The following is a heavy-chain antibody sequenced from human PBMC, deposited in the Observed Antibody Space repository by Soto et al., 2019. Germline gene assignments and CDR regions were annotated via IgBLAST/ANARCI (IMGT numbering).Heavy chain of an antibody. CDR3: ARENYDVSGYFLDF. V-gene: IGHV3-48*03. J-gene: IGHJ4*02. CDR1: GFTFSNYE. CDR2: ISTTSSHI. D-gene: IGHD3-22*01. Sequence: EVQLVESGGTLVQPGGSLRLSCAASGFTFSNYEMSWVRQAPGKGLEWVSYISTTSSHIYYADSVKGRFTISSDNAKNSLYLQMNSLRAEDTAVYHCARENYDVSGYFLDFWGQGTLVTVSS.